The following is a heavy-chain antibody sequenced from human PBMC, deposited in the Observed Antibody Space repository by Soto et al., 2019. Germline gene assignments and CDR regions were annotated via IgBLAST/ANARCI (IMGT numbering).Heavy chain of an antibody. CDR2: IYPGDSDT. Sequence: GESLKISCKGSGYSFTSYWIGWVRQMPGKGLEWMGIIYPGDSDTRYSPSFQGQVTISADKSISTAYLQWSSLKASDTAMYYCARRLWSGYYQQSSPYYYGMDVWGQGTTVTVSS. D-gene: IGHD3-3*01. J-gene: IGHJ6*02. CDR1: GYSFTSYW. V-gene: IGHV5-51*01. CDR3: ARRLWSGYYQQSSPYYYGMDV.